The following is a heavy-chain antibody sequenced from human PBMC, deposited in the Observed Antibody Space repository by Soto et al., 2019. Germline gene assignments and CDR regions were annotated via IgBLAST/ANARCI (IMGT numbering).Heavy chain of an antibody. J-gene: IGHJ5*02. CDR1: GGSVSSGSYY. D-gene: IGHD2-2*01. Sequence: SETLSLTCTVSGGSVSSGSYYWSWIRQPPGKGLEWIGYIYYSGSTNYNPSLKSRVTISVDTSKNQFSLKLSSVTAADTAVYYCARYVGGGYCSSTSCHNRFDPWGQGTLVTVSS. V-gene: IGHV4-61*01. CDR3: ARYVGGGYCSSTSCHNRFDP. CDR2: IYYSGST.